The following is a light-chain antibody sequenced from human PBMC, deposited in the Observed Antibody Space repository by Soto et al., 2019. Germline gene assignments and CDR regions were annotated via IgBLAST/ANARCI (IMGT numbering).Light chain of an antibody. CDR1: RSPVHSDGNIY. CDR2: QVS. V-gene: IGKV2-30*02. J-gene: IGKJ2*01. Sequence: DVVLTQSPLSLSVTLGQPASISCGSSRSPVHSDGNIYLIWFQQRPGQSPRRLIYQVSNRDSGVPDRFSGSGSVTDFTLKISRVEAEDVGVYYCLQATHWPHTFGQGTKVDIK. CDR3: LQATHWPHT.